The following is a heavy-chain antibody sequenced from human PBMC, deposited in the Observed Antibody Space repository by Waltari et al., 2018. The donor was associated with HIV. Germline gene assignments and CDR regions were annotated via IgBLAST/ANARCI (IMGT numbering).Heavy chain of an antibody. Sequence: QVQLRQWGAGLLKPSETLSLTCAVYGASFNDYFWAWFRRSPEKGLEWIGENDHRGETNYNPSFKTRVVISVDMSKNQFSLRLKSATAADTAVYYCVRGLGSRPFFRAYEPWGQGTLVTVSS. V-gene: IGHV4-34*01. CDR2: NDHRGET. CDR3: VRGLGSRPFFRAYEP. D-gene: IGHD3-16*01. J-gene: IGHJ4*02. CDR1: GASFNDYF.